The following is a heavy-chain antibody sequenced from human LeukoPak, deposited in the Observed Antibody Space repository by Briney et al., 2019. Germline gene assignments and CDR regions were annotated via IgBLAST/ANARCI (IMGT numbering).Heavy chain of an antibody. D-gene: IGHD3-3*01. Sequence: SETLSLTCAVYGGSFSGYYWSWIRQPPGKGLEWIGEINHSGSTNYNPSLKSRVTISVDTSKNQFSLKLSSVTAADTAVYYCASKRSFWSGSYYYYGMDVWGQGTTVTVSS. V-gene: IGHV4-34*01. CDR2: INHSGST. J-gene: IGHJ6*02. CDR3: ASKRSFWSGSYYYYGMDV. CDR1: GGSFSGYY.